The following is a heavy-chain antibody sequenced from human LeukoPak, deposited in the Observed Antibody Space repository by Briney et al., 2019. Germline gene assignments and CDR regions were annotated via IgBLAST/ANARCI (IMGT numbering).Heavy chain of an antibody. Sequence: PSETLSLTSADPGGSFSGYYCSWIRQPPGKGLEWIGEINHSGSTNYNPSLKSRVTISVDTSKNQFSLKLSSVTAADTAVYYCAAKVVVPAAIHIDYWGQGTLVTVSS. J-gene: IGHJ4*02. CDR2: INHSGST. D-gene: IGHD2-2*01. CDR1: GGSFSGYY. V-gene: IGHV4-34*01. CDR3: AAKVVVPAAIHIDY.